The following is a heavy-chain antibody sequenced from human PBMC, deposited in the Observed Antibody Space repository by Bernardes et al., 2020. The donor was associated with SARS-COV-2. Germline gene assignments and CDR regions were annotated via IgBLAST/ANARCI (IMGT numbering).Heavy chain of an antibody. D-gene: IGHD6-19*01. CDR1: GFTFDDYA. V-gene: IGHV3-9*01. Sequence: GGSLRLSCAASGFTFDDYAMHWVRQAPGKGLEWVSGISWNSGSIGYADSVKGRFTISRDNAKNSLYLQMNSLRAEDTALYYCAGEGAVAGRWGQGTLVTVSS. CDR3: AGEGAVAGR. J-gene: IGHJ4*02. CDR2: ISWNSGSI.